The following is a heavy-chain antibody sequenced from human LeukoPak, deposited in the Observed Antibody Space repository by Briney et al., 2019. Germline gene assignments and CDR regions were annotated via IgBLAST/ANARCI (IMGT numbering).Heavy chain of an antibody. J-gene: IGHJ4*02. Sequence: PSETLSLTCTVSGGSISSYYWSWLRQPPGKGLEWIGYIYYSGSTNYNPSLKSRVTISVDTSKNQFSLKLSSVTAADTAVYYCARDLRGASYRYFDYWGQGTLVTVSS. CDR1: GGSISSYY. CDR2: IYYSGST. V-gene: IGHV4-59*01. CDR3: ARDLRGASYRYFDY. D-gene: IGHD3-16*02.